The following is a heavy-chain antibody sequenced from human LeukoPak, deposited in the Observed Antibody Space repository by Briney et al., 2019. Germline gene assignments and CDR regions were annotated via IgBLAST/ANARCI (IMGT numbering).Heavy chain of an antibody. V-gene: IGHV4-59*08. D-gene: IGHD2-15*01. CDR3: ARGYCSGGSCSFDY. Sequence: PSETLSLTCTVSGGSISNYYCSWIRQPPGKGLEWVGYIYYSESTYYNPSLKSRVTISVDTSKNQFSLKLSSVTAADTAVYYCARGYCSGGSCSFDYWGQGTLVTVSS. J-gene: IGHJ4*02. CDR2: IYYSEST. CDR1: GGSISNYY.